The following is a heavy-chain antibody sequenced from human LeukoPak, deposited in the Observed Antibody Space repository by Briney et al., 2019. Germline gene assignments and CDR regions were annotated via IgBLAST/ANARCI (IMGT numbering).Heavy chain of an antibody. CDR1: GFTFSSYW. CDR3: ARDTGGGYSCYDC. Sequence: GGSLRLSCAASGFTFSSYWMTWIRQAPGKGLEWVANIKQDGSEEYYVDSVKGRFTISRDNDKNSLYLQMNSLRAEDTAVYYCARDTGGGYSCYDCWGQGTLVTVSS. J-gene: IGHJ4*02. CDR2: IKQDGSEE. V-gene: IGHV3-7*01. D-gene: IGHD5-18*01.